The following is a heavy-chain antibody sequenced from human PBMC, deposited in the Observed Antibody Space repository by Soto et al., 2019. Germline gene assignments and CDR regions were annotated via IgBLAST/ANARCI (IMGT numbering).Heavy chain of an antibody. V-gene: IGHV1-69*01. CDR2: IIHLFGTP. J-gene: IGHJ5*01. D-gene: IGHD2-21*02. CDR1: GATFSTTG. CDR3: ERAAPVLWGGDSCYRLDSSFDS. Sequence: QVQLVQSVAEVRKPGSSLRVACTSSGATFSTTGISWVRQAPGQGLEWMGGIIHLFGTPTYARKFQGRVSITADESTNSVYMELNSLRAGHAAVYYCERAAPVLWGGDSCYRLDSSFDSWGQGSLVIVSS.